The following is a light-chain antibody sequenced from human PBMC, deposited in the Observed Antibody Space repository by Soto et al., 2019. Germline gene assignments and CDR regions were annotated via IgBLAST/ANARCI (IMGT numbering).Light chain of an antibody. CDR3: CSHGGSNV. CDR1: SSDVGGYNY. J-gene: IGLJ1*01. Sequence: QSALTQPPSASGSPGQSLTISCTGTSSDVGGYNYVSWYQQHPGKAPKLIIFEVSKRPSGVPDRFSGSKSGNTASLTVSGLQAEDEAYYYCCSHGGSNVFGTGTKLTVL. V-gene: IGLV2-8*01. CDR2: EVS.